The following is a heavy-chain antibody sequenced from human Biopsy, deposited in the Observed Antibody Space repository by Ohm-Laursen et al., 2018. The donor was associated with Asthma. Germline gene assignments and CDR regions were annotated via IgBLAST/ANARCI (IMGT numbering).Heavy chain of an antibody. CDR3: AKCQVCYSRGWSLLLKKNYYSGMDV. CDR1: GGTFSNFA. D-gene: IGHD6-19*01. J-gene: IGHJ6*02. CDR2: IMTVFGTT. Sequence: GASVKVSCKAPGGTFSNFAISWVRQAPGQGLEWLGGIMTVFGTTNYAQKFQGRVTITADGFTSTAYMEVTKLRSEDTAIYYCAKCQVCYSRGWSLLLKKNYYSGMDVWGQGTAVTVSS. V-gene: IGHV1-69*13.